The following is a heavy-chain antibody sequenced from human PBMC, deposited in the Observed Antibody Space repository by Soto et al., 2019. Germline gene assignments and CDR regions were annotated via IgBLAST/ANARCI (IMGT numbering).Heavy chain of an antibody. CDR3: ARLGSDGYGYYYYYMDV. J-gene: IGHJ6*03. D-gene: IGHD5-12*01. V-gene: IGHV4-59*08. CDR1: GGSISSYY. Sequence: PSETLSLTCTVSGGSISSYYWSWIRQPPGKGLEWIGYIYYSGSTNYNPSLKSRVTISVDTSKNQFSLKLSSVTAADTAVYYCARLGSDGYGYYYYYMDVWGKGTTVTVSS. CDR2: IYYSGST.